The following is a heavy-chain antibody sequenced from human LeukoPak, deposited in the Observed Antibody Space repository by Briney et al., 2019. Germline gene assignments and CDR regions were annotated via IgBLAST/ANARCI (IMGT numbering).Heavy chain of an antibody. D-gene: IGHD3-22*01. CDR2: ISAYNGNT. Sequence: GASVKVSCKASGYTFTSYGISWVRQAPGQGLECMGWISAYNGNTNYAQKLQGRVTMTTDTSTSTAYMELRSLRSDDTAVYYCASLGLNYYDSSGYGSAWGQGTLVTVSS. CDR1: GYTFTSYG. CDR3: ASLGLNYYDSSGYGSA. V-gene: IGHV1-18*01. J-gene: IGHJ4*02.